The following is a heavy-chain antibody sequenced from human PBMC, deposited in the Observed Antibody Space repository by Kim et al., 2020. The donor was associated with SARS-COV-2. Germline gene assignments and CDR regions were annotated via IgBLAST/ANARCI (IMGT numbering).Heavy chain of an antibody. V-gene: IGHV5-51*01. CDR2: IYPDESNI. CDR1: GYTFTSYW. D-gene: IGHD2-15*01. Sequence: GESLKISCQCSGYTFTSYWIGWVRQMPGKGLEWMGIIYPDESNIRYSPSFQGQVSISVDKSINTAYLQWSSLKASDTAIYYCARHGGGTLPYWGQGTLVT. J-gene: IGHJ4*02. CDR3: ARHGGGTLPY.